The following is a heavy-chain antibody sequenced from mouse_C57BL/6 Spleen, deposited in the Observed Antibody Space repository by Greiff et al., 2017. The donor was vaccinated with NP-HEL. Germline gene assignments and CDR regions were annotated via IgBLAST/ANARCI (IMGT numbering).Heavy chain of an antibody. J-gene: IGHJ3*01. D-gene: IGHD1-1*01. CDR1: GFTFSSYA. V-gene: IGHV5-9-1*02. Sequence: EVQGVESGEGLVKPGGSLKLSCAASGFTFSSYAMSWVRQTPEKRLEWVAYISSGGDYIYYADTVKGRFTISRDNARNTLYLQMSSLKSEDTAMYYCTREEGIYYYGSSHPWFAYWGQGTLVTVSA. CDR3: TREEGIYYYGSSHPWFAY. CDR2: ISSGGDYI.